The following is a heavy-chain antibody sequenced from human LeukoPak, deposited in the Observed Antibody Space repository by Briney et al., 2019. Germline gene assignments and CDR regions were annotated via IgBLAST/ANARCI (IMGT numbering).Heavy chain of an antibody. CDR2: ISAYNGNT. CDR3: AREQAVAGTINWFDP. CDR1: GYTFTSYG. Sequence: ASVKVSCKASGYTFTSYGISWVRQAPGQGLEWMGWISAYNGNTIYAQKLQGRVTMTTDTSTSTAYMELRSLRSDDTAVYYCAREQAVAGTINWFDPWGQGTLVTVSS. V-gene: IGHV1-18*01. J-gene: IGHJ5*02. D-gene: IGHD6-19*01.